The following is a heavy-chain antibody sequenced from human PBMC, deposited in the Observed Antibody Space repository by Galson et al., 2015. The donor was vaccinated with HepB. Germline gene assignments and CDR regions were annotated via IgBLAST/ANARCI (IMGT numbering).Heavy chain of an antibody. CDR2: ISGSGGST. CDR3: AKRGTGRWLQQPAAFDI. V-gene: IGHV3-23*01. D-gene: IGHD5-24*01. CDR1: GFTFSSYA. Sequence: SLRLSCAASGFTFSSYAMSWVRQAPGKGLEWVSAISGSGGSTYYADSVKGRFTISRDNSKNTLYLQMNSLRAEDTAVYYCAKRGTGRWLQQPAAFDIWGQGTMVTVSS. J-gene: IGHJ3*02.